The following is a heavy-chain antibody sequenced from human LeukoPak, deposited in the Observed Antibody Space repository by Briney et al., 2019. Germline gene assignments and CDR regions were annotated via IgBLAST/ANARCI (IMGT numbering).Heavy chain of an antibody. CDR3: ARELEKDGHTSVLGY. V-gene: IGHV4-39*07. Sequence: PSETLSLTCTVSGGSISSNSYYWGWIRQPPGKGLEWIGSIYHSGSTYYNPSLKSRVTMSVDTSKNQFSLKLTSVTAADTAVYYCARELEKDGHTSVLGYWGQGTLVTVSS. CDR1: GGSISSNSYY. D-gene: IGHD1-1*01. CDR2: IYHSGST. J-gene: IGHJ4*02.